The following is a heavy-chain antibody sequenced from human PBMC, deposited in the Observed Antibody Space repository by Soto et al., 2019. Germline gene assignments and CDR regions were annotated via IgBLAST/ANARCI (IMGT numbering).Heavy chain of an antibody. CDR2: INHSGGST. J-gene: IGHJ3*02. D-gene: IGHD3-22*01. CDR3: ATNYYDSSGQGTGAFDI. V-gene: IGHV4-34*01. Sequence: QVQLQQWGAGLLKPSETLSLTCAVYGGSFSGYYWSWIRQPPGKGLEWIGEINHSGGSTSYAQKFQGRVTMTRDTSTSTVYMELSSLRSEDTAVYYCATNYYDSSGQGTGAFDIWGQGTMVTVSS. CDR1: GGSFSGYY.